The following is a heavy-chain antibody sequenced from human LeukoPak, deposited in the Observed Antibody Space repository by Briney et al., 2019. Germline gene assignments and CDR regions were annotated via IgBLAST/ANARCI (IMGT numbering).Heavy chain of an antibody. D-gene: IGHD2-2*01. Sequence: GASVKVSCKASGYTFSNFGISWARQAPGQGLEWMGWISGNNDNPNYGQKFQGRFTVTSDSSTRTAYMVLKRLRSDDTAVYYCARDGTSTDDYWGQGTVVTASS. J-gene: IGHJ4*02. CDR2: ISGNNDNP. V-gene: IGHV1-18*01. CDR1: GYTFSNFG. CDR3: ARDGTSTDDY.